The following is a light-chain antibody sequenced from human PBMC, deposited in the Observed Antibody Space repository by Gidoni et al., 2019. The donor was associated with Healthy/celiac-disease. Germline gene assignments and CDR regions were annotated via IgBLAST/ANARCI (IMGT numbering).Light chain of an antibody. Sequence: DIVMTQSPDSLAVSLGERATINCKSSQSVLYSSNNKNYLAWYQQKPGQPPKLLIYWASTRESGVPDRFSGSGSGTDFTLTISSLQAEDVAVYYCQQYYSTPHTFXQXTQLEIK. CDR1: QSVLYSSNNKNY. CDR3: QQYYSTPHT. V-gene: IGKV4-1*01. J-gene: IGKJ2*01. CDR2: WAS.